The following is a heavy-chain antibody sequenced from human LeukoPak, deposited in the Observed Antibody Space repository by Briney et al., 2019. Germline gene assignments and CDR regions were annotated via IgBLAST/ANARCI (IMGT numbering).Heavy chain of an antibody. V-gene: IGHV3-15*01. J-gene: IGHJ4*02. D-gene: IGHD5-12*01. CDR1: GFTFSNAW. CDR2: IKSKTDGGTT. CDR3: TRDSGLTGYDLLDY. Sequence: PGGSLRLSCAASGFTFSNAWMSWVRQAPGKGLEWVGRIKSKTDGGTTDYAAPVKGGFTISRDDSKNTLYLQMNSLRVEDTAIYYCTRDSGLTGYDLLDYWGQGTLVTVSS.